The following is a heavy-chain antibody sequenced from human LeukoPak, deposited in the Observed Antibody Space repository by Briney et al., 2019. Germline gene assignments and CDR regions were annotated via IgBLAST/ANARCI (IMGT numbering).Heavy chain of an antibody. CDR3: AREGGTIFGVVIPFDY. Sequence: GGSLRLSCGASEFSISSYKISWVRQAPGKGLEWVAHIKESGSQEYNVGSVKGRFTISRDNAKNSLYLQMNSLRAEDTAVYYCAREGGTIFGVVIPFDYWGQGTLVTVSS. J-gene: IGHJ4*02. D-gene: IGHD3-3*01. V-gene: IGHV3-7*01. CDR2: IKESGSQE. CDR1: EFSISSYK.